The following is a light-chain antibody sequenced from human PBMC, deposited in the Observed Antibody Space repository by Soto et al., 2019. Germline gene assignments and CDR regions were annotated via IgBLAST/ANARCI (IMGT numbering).Light chain of an antibody. CDR3: QQYNNWPPST. CDR2: GAS. CDR1: QSVSSN. J-gene: IGKJ5*01. Sequence: EIVMTQSPATLSVSPGERATLSCRASQSVSSNLAWYQQKPGQAPRLLIYGASTRATGIPARFSGSGSGTEFTLTISSLQSEDFAVYYCQQYNNWPPSTFGQGTRLEMK. V-gene: IGKV3-15*01.